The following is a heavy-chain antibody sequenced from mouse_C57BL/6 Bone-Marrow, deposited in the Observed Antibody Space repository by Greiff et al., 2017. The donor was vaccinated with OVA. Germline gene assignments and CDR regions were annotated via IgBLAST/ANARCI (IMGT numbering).Heavy chain of an antibody. D-gene: IGHD1-1*01. V-gene: IGHV5-12*01. CDR1: GFTFSDYY. CDR2: ISNGGGST. CDR3: ARGGSSYGYFDV. Sequence: EVQVVESGGGLVQPGGSLKLSCAASGFTFSDYYMYWVRQTPEKRLEWVAYISNGGGSTYYPDTVKGRFTISRDNAKNTLYLQMSRLKSEDTAMYYCARGGSSYGYFDVWGTGTTVTVSS. J-gene: IGHJ1*03.